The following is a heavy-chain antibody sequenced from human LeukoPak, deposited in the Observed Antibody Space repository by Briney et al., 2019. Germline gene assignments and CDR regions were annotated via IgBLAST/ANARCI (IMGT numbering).Heavy chain of an antibody. CDR2: IYTSGST. CDR3: ARVSQQLVPYYYYYYYMDV. CDR1: GGSISSYY. D-gene: IGHD6-13*01. V-gene: IGHV4-4*07. Sequence: PSETLSLTCTVSGGSISSYYWSWIRQPAGKGLEWIGRIYTSGSTNYNPSLNSRVTMSVDTSKNQFSLKLSSVTAADTAVYYCARVSQQLVPYYYYYYYMDVWGKGTTVTVSS. J-gene: IGHJ6*03.